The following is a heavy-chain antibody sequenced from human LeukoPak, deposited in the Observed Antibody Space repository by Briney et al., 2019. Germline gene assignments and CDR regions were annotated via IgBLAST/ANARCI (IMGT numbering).Heavy chain of an antibody. J-gene: IGHJ4*02. Sequence: GGSLRLSCAASGFTFSSYSMNWVRQAPGKGLEWVSSISSSSSYIYYADSVKGRFTISRDNAKNSLYLQMNSLRAEDTAVYYCARGPRSGGSCGDYWGQGTLVTVSS. CDR2: ISSSSSYI. V-gene: IGHV3-21*01. CDR1: GFTFSSYS. CDR3: ARGPRSGGSCGDY. D-gene: IGHD2-15*01.